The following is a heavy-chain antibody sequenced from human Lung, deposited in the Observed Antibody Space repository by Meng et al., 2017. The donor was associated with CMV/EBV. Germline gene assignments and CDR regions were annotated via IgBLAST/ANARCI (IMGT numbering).Heavy chain of an antibody. CDR1: GRSIGGNISF. Sequence: GRSIGGNISFVSWFRLPPGKCLEWFSSFRYSRDTYSIPPLRSRLTVTFDTSKTQFSLRLTSVTAADTAVYYCVRGLYYLAGDGYYPDFWGPGTQVTVSS. CDR3: VRGLYYLAGDGYYPDF. J-gene: IGHJ4*02. D-gene: IGHD2-21*01. V-gene: IGHV4-30-4*01. CDR2: FRYSRDT.